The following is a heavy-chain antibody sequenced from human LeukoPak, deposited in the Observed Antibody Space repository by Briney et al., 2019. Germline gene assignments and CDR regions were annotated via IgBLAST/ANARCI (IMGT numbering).Heavy chain of an antibody. CDR3: ARDRYTKNYFDALDL. D-gene: IGHD3-16*02. J-gene: IGHJ3*01. V-gene: IGHV3-30*04. CDR1: GFTFNNYP. Sequence: GGSLRLSCAASGFTFNNYPMHWVRQVPGRGPQWVALISYDGIDSYIADSVKGRFSISRDNSKNTLFLQMNSLRPEDTAVYYCARDRYTKNYFDALDLWGQGSTVTVSS. CDR2: ISYDGIDS.